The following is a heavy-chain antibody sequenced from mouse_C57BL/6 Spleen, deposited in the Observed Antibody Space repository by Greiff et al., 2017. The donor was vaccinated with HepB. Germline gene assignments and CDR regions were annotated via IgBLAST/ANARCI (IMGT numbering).Heavy chain of an antibody. Sequence: QVQLKQPGAELVKPGASVKLSCKASGYTFTSYWMPWVKQRPGRGLEWIGRIDPNSGGTKYNEKFKSKATLTVDKPSSTAYMQLSSLTSEDSAVYYCAREITTVVADWYFDVWGTGTTVTVSS. CDR3: AREITTVVADWYFDV. J-gene: IGHJ1*03. CDR2: IDPNSGGT. D-gene: IGHD1-1*01. V-gene: IGHV1-72*01. CDR1: GYTFTSYW.